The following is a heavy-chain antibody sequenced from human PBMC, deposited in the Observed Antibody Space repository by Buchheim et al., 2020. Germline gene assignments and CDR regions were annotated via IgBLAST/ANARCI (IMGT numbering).Heavy chain of an antibody. Sequence: DVQLVESGGGLVQPGGSLTLSCAASGFTFSNFWMTWVRQAPGQGLEWVASIQGDGSNLYYGDAVNGRFIISRDNSKASLYLGMNNLRSDDTAVYFCAVGVHFWGRGT. CDR3: AVGVHF. V-gene: IGHV3-7*01. J-gene: IGHJ2*01. CDR1: GFTFSNFW. CDR2: IQGDGSNL. D-gene: IGHD1-26*01.